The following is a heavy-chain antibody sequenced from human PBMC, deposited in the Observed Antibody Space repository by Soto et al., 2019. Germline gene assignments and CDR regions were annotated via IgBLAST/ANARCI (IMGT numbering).Heavy chain of an antibody. V-gene: IGHV3-23*01. D-gene: IGHD6-13*01. J-gene: IGHJ3*02. CDR1: GFTFSSYA. CDR2: ISGSGGST. Sequence: GSLRLSCAASGFTFSSYAMSWVRQAPGKGLEWVSAISGSGGSTYYADSVKGRFTISRDNSKNTLYLQMNSLRAEDTAVYYCAKEEQQLVRQPDAFDIWGQGTMVTVS. CDR3: AKEEQQLVRQPDAFDI.